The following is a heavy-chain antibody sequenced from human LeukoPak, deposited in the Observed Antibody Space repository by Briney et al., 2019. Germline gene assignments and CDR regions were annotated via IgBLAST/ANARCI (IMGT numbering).Heavy chain of an antibody. J-gene: IGHJ4*02. V-gene: IGHV7-4-1*02. CDR2: INTNTGNP. Sequence: ASVKVSCKASGYTFTSYAMNWVRQAPGQGLEWMGWINTNTGNPTYAQGFTGRFVFSLDTSVSTAYLQISSLKAEDTAVYYSARAKLVGATPIGNYWGQGTLVTVSS. CDR3: ARAKLVGATPIGNY. D-gene: IGHD1-26*01. CDR1: GYTFTSYA.